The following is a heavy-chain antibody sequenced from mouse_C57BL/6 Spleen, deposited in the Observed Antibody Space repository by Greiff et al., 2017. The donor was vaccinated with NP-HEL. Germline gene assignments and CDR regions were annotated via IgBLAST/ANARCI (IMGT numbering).Heavy chain of an antibody. CDR2: ISSGGSYT. Sequence: EVQLVESGGDLVKPGGSLKLSCAASGFTFSSYGMSWVRQTPDKRLEWVATISSGGSYTYYPDSVKGRFTISRDNAKNTLYLQMSSLKSEDTAMYYCARGDGQYYFDYWGQGTTLTVSS. J-gene: IGHJ2*01. CDR3: ARGDGQYYFDY. D-gene: IGHD2-3*01. V-gene: IGHV5-6*01. CDR1: GFTFSSYG.